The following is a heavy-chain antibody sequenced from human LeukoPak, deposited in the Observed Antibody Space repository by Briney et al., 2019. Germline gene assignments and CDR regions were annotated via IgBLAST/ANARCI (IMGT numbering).Heavy chain of an antibody. V-gene: IGHV3-7*05. J-gene: IGHJ4*02. CDR1: GFTFSNAW. CDR3: AGDLNSKHYDGEQETIDY. Sequence: GGSLRLSCAASGFTFSNAWMNWVRQAPGKGLEWVANINPDGSQTYYVDSVKGRFAISRDNAKRSLLLQMNSLRAEDTAVYYCAGDLNSKHYDGEQETIDYWGQGTLVTVSS. D-gene: IGHD4-23*01. CDR2: INPDGSQT.